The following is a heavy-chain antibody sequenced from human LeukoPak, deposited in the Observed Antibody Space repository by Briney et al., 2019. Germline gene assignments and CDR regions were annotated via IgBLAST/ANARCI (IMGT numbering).Heavy chain of an antibody. CDR1: GGSISVYY. J-gene: IGHJ3*02. Sequence: SETLSLTCTVSGGSISVYYWSWIRQPPGKGPDWIGYIYYTGSTNYNPSLKSRVTISVDTSKNQFSLKLSSVIAADAAVYYCARERMPNAFDIWGQGTMVTVSS. CDR2: IYYTGST. V-gene: IGHV4-59*01. D-gene: IGHD2-15*01. CDR3: ARERMPNAFDI.